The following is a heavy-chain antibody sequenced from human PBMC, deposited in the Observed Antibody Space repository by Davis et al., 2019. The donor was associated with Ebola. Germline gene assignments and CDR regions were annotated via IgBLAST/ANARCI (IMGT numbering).Heavy chain of an antibody. CDR3: ARVDDFWSGYFDY. D-gene: IGHD3-3*01. Sequence: SETLSLTCAVSGGSISSGGYSWSWIRQPPGKGLEWIGSIYHSGSTYYNPSLKGRVTISVDTSKNQFSLKLSSVTAADTAVYYCARVDDFWSGYFDYWGQGTLVTVSS. V-gene: IGHV4-39*07. CDR1: GGSISSGGYS. J-gene: IGHJ4*02. CDR2: IYHSGST.